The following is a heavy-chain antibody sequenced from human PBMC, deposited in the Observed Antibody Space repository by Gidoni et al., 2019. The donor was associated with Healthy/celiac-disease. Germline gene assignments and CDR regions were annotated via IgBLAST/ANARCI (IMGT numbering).Heavy chain of an antibody. CDR1: GFTFSRYA. CDR3: ARVSRSGVGATRGYYYGMDV. Sequence: QVQLVESGGGVVQPGRSLRLSCAASGFTFSRYAMHWVRQAPGKGLGWVAVISYDGSNKYYADSVKGRFTISRDNSKNTLYLQMNSLRAEDTAVYYCARVSRSGVGATRGYYYGMDVWGQVTTVTVSS. V-gene: IGHV3-30-3*01. D-gene: IGHD1-26*01. J-gene: IGHJ6*02. CDR2: ISYDGSNK.